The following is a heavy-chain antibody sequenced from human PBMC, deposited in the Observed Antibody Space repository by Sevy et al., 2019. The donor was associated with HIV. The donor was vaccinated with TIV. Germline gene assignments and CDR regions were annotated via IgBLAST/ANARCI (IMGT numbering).Heavy chain of an antibody. CDR2: INAGNGNT. V-gene: IGHV1-3*01. Sequence: ASVKVSCKASGYTFTSYAMHWVRQAPGQRLEWMGWINAGNGNTKYSQKFQGRVTITRDTSARTAYMELSSLRSEDTAVYYCAREGGLLWFRETSSTPYNYYYYGMDVWGQGTTVTVSS. J-gene: IGHJ6*02. CDR3: AREGGLLWFRETSSTPYNYYYYGMDV. D-gene: IGHD3-10*01. CDR1: GYTFTSYA.